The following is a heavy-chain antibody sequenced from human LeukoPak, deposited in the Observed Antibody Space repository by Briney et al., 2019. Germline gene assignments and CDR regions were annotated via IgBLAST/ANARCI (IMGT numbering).Heavy chain of an antibody. CDR3: ATESRSTSWDY. D-gene: IGHD2-2*01. Sequence: GGSLRLSCAASGFTFSNYWMSWVRQAPGKGLEGVAKIRQDGSEKSYVGSVEGRFTISRDNAKNSLYLQLNSLRAEDTAVYYCATESRSTSWDYWGQGTLVTVSS. J-gene: IGHJ4*02. CDR2: IRQDGSEK. CDR1: GFTFSNYW. V-gene: IGHV3-7*01.